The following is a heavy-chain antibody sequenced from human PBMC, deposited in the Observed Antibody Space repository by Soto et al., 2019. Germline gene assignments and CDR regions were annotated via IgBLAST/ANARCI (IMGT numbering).Heavy chain of an antibody. CDR2: IYYSGST. D-gene: IGHD3-10*01. CDR1: GGSVSSGDYF. J-gene: IGHJ6*02. V-gene: IGHV4-61*08. Sequence: LSLTCTVSGGSVSSGDYFWSWLRQSPGKRLEWIAYIYYSGSTNYNPSLKSRATISVDTSKSQVSLTLTSMTAADAALYYCARSPNYYYYGFDVWGQGTAVTVSS. CDR3: ARSPNYYYYGFDV.